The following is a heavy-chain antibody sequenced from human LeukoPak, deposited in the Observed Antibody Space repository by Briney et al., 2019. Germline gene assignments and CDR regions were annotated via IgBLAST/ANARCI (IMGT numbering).Heavy chain of an antibody. J-gene: IGHJ6*03. V-gene: IGHV3-11*01. Sequence: NPGGSLRLSCAASGFTFSDYYMSWIRQAPGKGLEWVSSISRSGSTKYYADSVKGRFTISRDNAKNSLFLQMNSLRAEDTAVYYCARVLRYCSGGNCYSGGLGYMDVWGKGTTVTISS. D-gene: IGHD2-15*01. CDR1: GFTFSDYY. CDR2: ISRSGSTK. CDR3: ARVLRYCSGGNCYSGGLGYMDV.